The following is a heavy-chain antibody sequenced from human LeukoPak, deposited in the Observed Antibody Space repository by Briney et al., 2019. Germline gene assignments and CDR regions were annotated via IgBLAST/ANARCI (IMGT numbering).Heavy chain of an antibody. Sequence: SETLSLTCTVSGGSISSYYWSWIRQPPGKGLEWIGYIYYSGSTNYNPSLKSRVTISVDTSKNQFSPKLSSVTAADTAVYYCARDDVGSGTPGAFDIWGQGTMVTVSS. V-gene: IGHV4-59*12. D-gene: IGHD3-10*01. CDR2: IYYSGST. J-gene: IGHJ3*02. CDR3: ARDDVGSGTPGAFDI. CDR1: GGSISSYY.